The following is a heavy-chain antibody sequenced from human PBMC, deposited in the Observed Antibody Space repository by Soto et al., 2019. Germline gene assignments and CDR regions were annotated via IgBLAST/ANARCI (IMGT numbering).Heavy chain of an antibody. CDR3: ASLHNWSSGDGRIDV. D-gene: IGHD1-26*01. CDR2: IMPLYAKP. CDR1: GGTLNTYT. V-gene: IGHV1-69*01. J-gene: IGHJ6*02. Sequence: QVQLVQSVAEVKKPGSSVKVSCKASGGTLNTYTISWVRQVPGQGLAWMGGIMPLYAKPTYAQPFLGRLTIAADEHTSTVYMELSSLRSEDTALYYCASLHNWSSGDGRIDVWGRGTAVSVSS.